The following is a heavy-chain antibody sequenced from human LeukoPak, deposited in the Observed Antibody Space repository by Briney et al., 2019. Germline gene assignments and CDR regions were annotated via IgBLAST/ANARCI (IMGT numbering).Heavy chain of an antibody. J-gene: IGHJ6*03. CDR3: ARDQVVRGVIDYYYYMDV. D-gene: IGHD3-10*01. CDR1: GFTFSDYY. CDR2: ISSSGSTI. Sequence: PGGSLRLSCAASGFTFSDYYMSWIRQAPGKGLEWVSYISSSGSTIYYADSVKGRFTISRDNAKNSLYLQMNSLRAEDTAVYYCARDQVVRGVIDYYYYMDVWGKGTTVTASS. V-gene: IGHV3-11*04.